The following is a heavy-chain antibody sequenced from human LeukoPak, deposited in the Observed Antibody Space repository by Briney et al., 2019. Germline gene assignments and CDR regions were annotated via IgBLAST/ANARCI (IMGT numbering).Heavy chain of an antibody. CDR1: GFTFSSYA. CDR3: AKVGSSAWSLDY. J-gene: IGHJ4*02. Sequence: PGGSLRLSCAASGFTFSSYAMSWVRQAPGKALDWVSTISGSGGSTYYADSVKGRFTISRDNSKNTLYLQMNSLRTEDTAVYYCAKVGSSAWSLDYWGQGTLVTVSS. V-gene: IGHV3-23*01. CDR2: ISGSGGST. D-gene: IGHD6-19*01.